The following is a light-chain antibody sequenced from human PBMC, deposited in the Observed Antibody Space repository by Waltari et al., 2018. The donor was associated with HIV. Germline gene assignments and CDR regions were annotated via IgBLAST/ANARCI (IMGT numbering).Light chain of an antibody. Sequence: DIQMSQAPSSLSASVGDRVTITCRASRDISNDLAWYQQKSGEVPKLLMYAASALRSGVPSRVRGSGSGTDFTLSINGLQPEDVGSYYCQNYDSVPVAFGQGTRLEI. V-gene: IGKV1-27*01. J-gene: IGKJ5*01. CDR2: AAS. CDR3: QNYDSVPVA. CDR1: RDISND.